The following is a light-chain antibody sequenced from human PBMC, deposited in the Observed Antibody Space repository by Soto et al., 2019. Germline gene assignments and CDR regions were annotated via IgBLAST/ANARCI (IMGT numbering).Light chain of an antibody. V-gene: IGLV2-14*03. J-gene: IGLJ2*01. CDR3: SSYTSSNTLV. Sequence: QSALTQPASVSGSPGQSITLSCTGTSSDVGDYNFVSWYQQHPGKAPKLMIYDVNNRPSGVSNRFSGSKSGNTASLTISGLQAEDEADYYCSSYTSSNTLVFGGGTKLTVL. CDR1: SSDVGDYNF. CDR2: DVN.